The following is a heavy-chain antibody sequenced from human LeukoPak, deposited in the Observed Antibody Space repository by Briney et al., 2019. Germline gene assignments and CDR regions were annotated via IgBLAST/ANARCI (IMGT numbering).Heavy chain of an antibody. CDR2: LYYSGWST. J-gene: IGHJ4*02. V-gene: IGHV4-39*01. Sequence: SETLSLTCTVSGGSISSSYYYWGWVRQPPGKGLEWIGSLYYSGWSTYYNPSLKSRVTISVDTSKNQFSLKLNSVAAADTAVYYCARLGCSSASCYPGNWGQGTLVTVSS. CDR3: ARLGCSSASCYPGN. D-gene: IGHD2-2*01. CDR1: GGSISSSYYY.